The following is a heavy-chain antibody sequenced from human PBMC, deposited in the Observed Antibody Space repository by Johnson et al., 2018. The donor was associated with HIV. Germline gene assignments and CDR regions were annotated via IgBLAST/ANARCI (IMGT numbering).Heavy chain of an antibody. CDR2: ISYDGSNT. CDR1: GFTFSSYG. V-gene: IGHV3-30*19. CDR3: AKALLLTTATSRDAFDI. J-gene: IGHJ3*02. Sequence: QVLLVESGGGVVQPGGSLRLSCAASGFTFSSYGIHWVRQAPGKGLEWVAVISYDGSNTYYADSVKGRFTITRDNSKNTLYLQMNSLRAEDTAVYYCAKALLLTTATSRDAFDIWGQGTMVTVSS. D-gene: IGHD4-17*01.